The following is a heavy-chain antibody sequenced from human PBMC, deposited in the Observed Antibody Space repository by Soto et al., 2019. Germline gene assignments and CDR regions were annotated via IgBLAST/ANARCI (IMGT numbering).Heavy chain of an antibody. CDR3: AGVTLYCTNGVCYTGGMDA. V-gene: IGHV3-11*06. CDR1: GFTFSDYY. CDR2: ISSSSSYT. D-gene: IGHD2-8*01. Sequence: QVQLVESGGGLVKPGGSLRLSCAASGFTFSDYYMSWIRQAPGKGLEWVSYISSSSSYTNYADSVKGRFTISRDNATNSLYLQMNSLRAEDTAVYYCAGVTLYCTNGVCYTGGMDAWGQGTTVTVSS. J-gene: IGHJ6*02.